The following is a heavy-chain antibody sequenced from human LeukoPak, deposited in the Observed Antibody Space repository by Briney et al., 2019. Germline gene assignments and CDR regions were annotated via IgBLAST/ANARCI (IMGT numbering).Heavy chain of an antibody. CDR1: GFTFNTYS. V-gene: IGHV3-21*01. CDR2: ISSSSSYI. Sequence: PGGSLRLSCAASGFTFNTYSMNWVRQAPGKGLEWVSSISSSSSYIYYADSVKGRFTISRDNAKNSLYLQMNSLRAEDTAVYYCARSFYDILIGYYQYFDYWGQGTLVTVSS. CDR3: ARSFYDILIGYYQYFDY. J-gene: IGHJ4*02. D-gene: IGHD3-9*01.